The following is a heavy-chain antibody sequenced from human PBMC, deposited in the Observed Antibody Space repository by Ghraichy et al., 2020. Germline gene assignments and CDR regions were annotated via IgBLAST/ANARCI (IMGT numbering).Heavy chain of an antibody. Sequence: GGSLRLSCAASGFSFSSSWMSWVRQAPGKGLEWVANIKQDGSAKYYVDSVKGRFTISRENAKKSLYLEMNSLRTEDTAVYYCARAAAIAGGTIGNDRWGQGTLVTVPS. CDR2: IKQDGSAK. CDR3: ARAAAIAGGTIGNDR. D-gene: IGHD2-15*01. J-gene: IGHJ5*02. CDR1: GFSFSSSW. V-gene: IGHV3-7*01.